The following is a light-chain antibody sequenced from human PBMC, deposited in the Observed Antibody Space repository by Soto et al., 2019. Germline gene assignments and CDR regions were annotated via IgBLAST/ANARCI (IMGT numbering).Light chain of an antibody. Sequence: EIVMTQSPATLSVSPGETATLSCRASRNVTNNLAWYQLKPGQAPRLLIFGASTRATGIPARFSGSGSGTEFILTISRMQSEDFAVYYCQQYNYWPPWTFGQGTKVDI. J-gene: IGKJ1*01. CDR3: QQYNYWPPWT. CDR2: GAS. V-gene: IGKV3-15*01. CDR1: RNVTNN.